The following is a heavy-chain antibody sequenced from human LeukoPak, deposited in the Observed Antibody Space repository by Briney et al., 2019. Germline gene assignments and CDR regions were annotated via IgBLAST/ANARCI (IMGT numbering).Heavy chain of an antibody. J-gene: IGHJ4*02. CDR2: INTGSGHT. CDR1: GYSFSNYA. V-gene: IGHV1-3*04. CDR3: ARDLRPIVVLGAPTGPGHDY. Sequence: GASVKVSCKTSGYSFSNYAIHWVCQARGQRLEWMGWINTGSGHTKYSQKFQARLTITRDTSATTAYMELTSLRSDDTAVFYCARDLRPIVVLGAPTGPGHDYWGQGTLVTVSS. D-gene: IGHD2-15*01.